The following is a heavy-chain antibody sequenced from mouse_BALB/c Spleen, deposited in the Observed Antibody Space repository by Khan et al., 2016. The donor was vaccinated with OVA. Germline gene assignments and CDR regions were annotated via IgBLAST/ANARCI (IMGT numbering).Heavy chain of an antibody. D-gene: IGHD2-14*01. V-gene: IGHV9-3-1*01. Sequence: QIQLVQSGPELKKPGETVKISCKASGYTFTNYGMNWVKQAPGKGLKWMGWINTYTGEPTYADDFKGRFAFSFETSASTAYLQINNLKNEDTATXYGARKNYRYDRYFDVWGAGTTVTVSS. J-gene: IGHJ1*01. CDR3: ARKNYRYDRYFDV. CDR1: GYTFTNYG. CDR2: INTYTGEP.